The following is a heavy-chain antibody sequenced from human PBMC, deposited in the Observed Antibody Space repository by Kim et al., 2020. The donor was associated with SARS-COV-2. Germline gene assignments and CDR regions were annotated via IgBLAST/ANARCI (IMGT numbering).Heavy chain of an antibody. J-gene: IGHJ4*02. CDR2: ISSSGSTI. CDR1: GFTFSSYE. V-gene: IGHV3-48*03. CDR3: ARGTEVAMVRGAVDY. D-gene: IGHD3-10*01. Sequence: GGSLRLSCAASGFTFSSYEMNWVRQAPGKGLEWVSYISSSGSTIYYADSVKGRFTISRDNAKNSLYLQMNSLRAEDTAVYYCARGTEVAMVRGAVDYWGQGTLVTVSS.